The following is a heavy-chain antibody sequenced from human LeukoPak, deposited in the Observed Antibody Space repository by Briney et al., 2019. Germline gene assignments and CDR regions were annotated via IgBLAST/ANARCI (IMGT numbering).Heavy chain of an antibody. V-gene: IGHV3-74*01. CDR1: GFTFSSYW. Sequence: PGGSLRLSCVASGFTFSSYWMHWVRQAPGKGLVWVSHIHSDGRSTSYVDSVKGRFTISRDNAKNTLYLQMNSLRAEDTAVYYCARGGIGSFHYWGQGTLVTVSS. CDR2: IHSDGRST. J-gene: IGHJ4*02. D-gene: IGHD3-16*01. CDR3: ARGGIGSFHY.